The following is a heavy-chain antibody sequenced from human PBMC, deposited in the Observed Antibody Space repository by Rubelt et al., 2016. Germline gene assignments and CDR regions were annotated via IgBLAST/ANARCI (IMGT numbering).Heavy chain of an antibody. D-gene: IGHD6-6*01. CDR1: GGSFSGYY. Sequence: QVQLQQWGAGLLKPSETLSLTCAVYGGSFSGYYWSWILQPPGKGLEWIGAINHSGSTNYNPSLKSRVTISVDTSKNQFSLKLSSVTAADTAVYYCARGPIAARLRLSRYYFDYWGQGTLVTVSS. CDR3: ARGPIAARLRLSRYYFDY. J-gene: IGHJ4*02. V-gene: IGHV4-34*01. CDR2: INHSGST.